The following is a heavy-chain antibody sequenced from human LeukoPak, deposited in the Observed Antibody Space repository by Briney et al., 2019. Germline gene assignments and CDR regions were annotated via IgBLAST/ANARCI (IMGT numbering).Heavy chain of an antibody. CDR2: INHSGST. V-gene: IGHV4-34*01. Sequence: SETLSLTCAVYGGSFSGYYWSWIRQPPGKGLEWIGEINHSGSTNYNPSLKSRVTISVDTSKNQFSLKLSSVTAADTAVYYYARTIDSGSSRYAFDIWGQGTMVTVSS. J-gene: IGHJ3*02. D-gene: IGHD1-26*01. CDR3: ARTIDSGSSRYAFDI. CDR1: GGSFSGYY.